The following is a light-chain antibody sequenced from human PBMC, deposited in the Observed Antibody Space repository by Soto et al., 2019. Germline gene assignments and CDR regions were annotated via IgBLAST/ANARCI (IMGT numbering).Light chain of an antibody. Sequence: QSVLTQPPSVSGAPGQRVTISCTGSSSNVGAGYDVQWYQQLPGTAPKLLIYGNTNRPSGVPDRFSGSKSDTSASLAITGLQAEDEADYYCQSYDGSLVVFGGGTKLTVL. CDR2: GNT. V-gene: IGLV1-40*01. CDR1: SSNVGAGYD. J-gene: IGLJ2*01. CDR3: QSYDGSLVV.